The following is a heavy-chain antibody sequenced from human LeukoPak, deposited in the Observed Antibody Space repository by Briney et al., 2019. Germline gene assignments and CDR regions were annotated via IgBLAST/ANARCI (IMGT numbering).Heavy chain of an antibody. V-gene: IGHV3-30*18. J-gene: IGHJ4*02. CDR2: ISYDGSNK. Sequence: SGGSLRLSCAASGFTFSSYGMHWVRQAPGKGLEWVAVISYDGSNKYYADSVKGRFTISRDNSKNTLYLQMNSLRAEDTAVYYCAKLPASSGPYYFDYWGQGTLVPVSS. CDR1: GFTFSSYG. CDR3: AKLPASSGPYYFDY. D-gene: IGHD3-22*01.